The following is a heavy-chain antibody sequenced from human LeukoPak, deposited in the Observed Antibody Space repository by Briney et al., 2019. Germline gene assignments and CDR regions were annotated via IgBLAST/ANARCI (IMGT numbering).Heavy chain of an antibody. Sequence: SETLSLTCTVSGGSISSYYWGWIRQPPGEGLEWIGYIYYSGNTNYNPSLKSRVTISVDTSKNQFSLKLSSVTAADTAVYYCARRYSSGWLFDYWGRGTLVTVSS. D-gene: IGHD6-19*01. CDR1: GGSISSYY. CDR2: IYYSGNT. V-gene: IGHV4-59*01. J-gene: IGHJ4*02. CDR3: ARRYSSGWLFDY.